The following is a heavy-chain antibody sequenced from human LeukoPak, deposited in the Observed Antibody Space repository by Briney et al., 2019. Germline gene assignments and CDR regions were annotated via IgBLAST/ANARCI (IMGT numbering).Heavy chain of an antibody. V-gene: IGHV4-34*01. J-gene: IGHJ6*02. CDR1: GGSFSGYY. Sequence: SETLSLTCAVYGGSFSGYYWSWIRQPPGKGLEWIGEINHSGSTNYNPSLKSRVTISVDTSKNQFSLKLSPVTAADTAVYYCARGRSSDYYYYGMDVWGQGTTVTVSS. CDR2: INHSGST. CDR3: ARGRSSDYYYYGMDV.